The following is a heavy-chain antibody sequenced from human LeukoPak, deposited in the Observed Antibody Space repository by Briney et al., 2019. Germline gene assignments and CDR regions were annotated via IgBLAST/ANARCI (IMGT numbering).Heavy chain of an antibody. J-gene: IGHJ4*02. CDR1: GFSFRSYA. V-gene: IGHV3-23*01. CDR2: ISGSGTNT. CDR3: PQDQRRGYYSFDH. D-gene: IGHD1-1*01. Sequence: PGGSLRLSCAASGFSFRSYAMSWVRQAPGKGLEWVSAISGSGTNTYYADSVKGRFTISRDNSKNTLDLQMNSLRADDTALYYCPQDQRRGYYSFDHWGQGPLVPVSS.